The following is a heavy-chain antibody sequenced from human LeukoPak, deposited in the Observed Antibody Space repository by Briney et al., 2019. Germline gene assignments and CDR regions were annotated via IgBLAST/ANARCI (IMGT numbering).Heavy chain of an antibody. V-gene: IGHV3-11*04. CDR3: ARERRGWAAGTGPDGFDI. J-gene: IGHJ3*02. CDR2: PTNSGSTR. CDR1: RFTCNDYY. D-gene: IGHD6-19*01. Sequence: GVSVRLSCAASRFTCNDYYMVWIPQAPGQGWVGLSYPTNSGSTRSYADSVRGRFTISRDNAKNSLPQQLNSLSVDDTALYYCARERRGWAAGTGPDGFDIWGQGTMVTLS.